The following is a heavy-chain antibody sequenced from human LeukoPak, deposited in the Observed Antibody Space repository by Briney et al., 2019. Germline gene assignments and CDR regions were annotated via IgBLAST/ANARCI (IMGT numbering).Heavy chain of an antibody. Sequence: PLVTLSLTCTVSGASVSSYYWSWIRNSPGEGVEWLVFSAHTGSSSYNRSLKSRVSISVDKSMNHFSMRLTSVTTADTAVYYCARYYADVNGYYYYYDYWGQGTLVTVSS. V-gene: IGHV4-59*02. J-gene: IGHJ4*02. CDR2: SAHTGSS. CDR3: ARYYADVNGYYYYYDY. CDR1: GASVSSYY. D-gene: IGHD3-22*01.